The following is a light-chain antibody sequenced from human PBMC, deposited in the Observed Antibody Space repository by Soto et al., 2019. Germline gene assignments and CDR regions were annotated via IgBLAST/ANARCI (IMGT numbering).Light chain of an antibody. CDR3: QQRSNWPPV. J-gene: IGKJ4*01. Sequence: EIVLTQSPATLSLSPGERATLSCRASQSVGTYLTYLAWYQQKPGQAPRLLIYDASNRATGIPARFSGSGSGTDFTLTISSLEPEDFAVYYCQQRSNWPPVFGGGTKVEIK. CDR1: QSVGTY. V-gene: IGKV3-11*01. CDR2: DAS.